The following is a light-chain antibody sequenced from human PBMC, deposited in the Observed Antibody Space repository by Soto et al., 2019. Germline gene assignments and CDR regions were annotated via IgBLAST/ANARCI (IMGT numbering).Light chain of an antibody. CDR2: GAS. Sequence: DFVMTQAPDSLAVCLGERATINCKSRQSVLYNSNNKNHLGWFQQKPGHPPKLLIYGASFRPSGVPDRFSGNGSGTDFTLTISSLQAEDVAVYYCQQYYSIPFTFGQGTKLEI. CDR1: QSVLYNSNNKNH. CDR3: QQYYSIPFT. V-gene: IGKV4-1*01. J-gene: IGKJ2*01.